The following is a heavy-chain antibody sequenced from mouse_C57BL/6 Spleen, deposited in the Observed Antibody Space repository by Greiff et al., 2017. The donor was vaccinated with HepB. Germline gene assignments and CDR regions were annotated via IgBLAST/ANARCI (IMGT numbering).Heavy chain of an antibody. V-gene: IGHV1-82*01. CDR1: GYAFSSSW. Sequence: VQLVESGPELVKPGASVKISCKASGYAFSSSWMNWVKQRPGKGLEWIGRIYPGDGDTNYNGKFKGKATLTADKSSSTAYMQLSSLTSEDSAVYFCARRLYAMDYWGQGTSVTVSS. CDR2: IYPGDGDT. J-gene: IGHJ4*01. CDR3: ARRLYAMDY.